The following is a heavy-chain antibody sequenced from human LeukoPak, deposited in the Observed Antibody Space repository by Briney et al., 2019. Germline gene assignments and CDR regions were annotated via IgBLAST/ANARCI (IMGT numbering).Heavy chain of an antibody. CDR2: ISTSGNT. V-gene: IGHV4-61*02. Sequence: SETLSLTCTVSGGSISSGRSYWSWLRQSAGKGLEWIGRISTSGNTNYNPSLKSRVTISVDTSKNQFSLKLSSVTAADTAVYYCARKIAAAGEGDYFDYWGQGTLVTVSS. CDR3: ARKIAAAGEGDYFDY. CDR1: GGSISSGRSY. D-gene: IGHD6-13*01. J-gene: IGHJ4*02.